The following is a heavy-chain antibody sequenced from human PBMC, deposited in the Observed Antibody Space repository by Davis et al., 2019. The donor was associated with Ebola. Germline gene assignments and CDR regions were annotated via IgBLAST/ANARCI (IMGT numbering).Heavy chain of an antibody. CDR3: ARGSRETGYYYGMDV. J-gene: IGHJ6*02. V-gene: IGHV1-18*01. D-gene: IGHD2-15*01. Sequence: ASVKVSCKASGYTFTSYGISWVRQAPGQGLEWMGWISAYNGNTNYAQKLQGRVTMTTDTSTSTAYMELRSLRSDDTAVYYCARGSRETGYYYGMDVWGQGTTVTVSS. CDR2: ISAYNGNT. CDR1: GYTFTSYG.